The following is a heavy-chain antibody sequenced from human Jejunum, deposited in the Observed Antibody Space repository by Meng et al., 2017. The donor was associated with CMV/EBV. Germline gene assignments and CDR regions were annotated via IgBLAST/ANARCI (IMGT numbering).Heavy chain of an antibody. D-gene: IGHD2-2*01. Sequence: QVQVVQHGAEVKKPGASVKVSCEASGFIFTSYAISWVRQAPGQGLQYMGWISAYNGNTNYAQELQGRVTMTTDTSTSTAYMELRSLRFDDTAVYYCARFYCSSTSCPHVLFDYWGQGTLVTVSS. J-gene: IGHJ4*02. V-gene: IGHV1-18*01. CDR3: ARFYCSSTSCPHVLFDY. CDR1: GFIFTSYA. CDR2: ISAYNGNT.